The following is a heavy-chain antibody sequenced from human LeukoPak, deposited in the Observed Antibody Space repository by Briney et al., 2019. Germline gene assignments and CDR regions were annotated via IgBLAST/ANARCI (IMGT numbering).Heavy chain of an antibody. V-gene: IGHV3-53*01. CDR3: AKLGGFRTSTSCSTFDY. D-gene: IGHD2-2*01. CDR1: GFTVSNNY. CDR2: IYSGGTT. Sequence: PGGSLRLSCAASGFTVSNNYMTWVRQAPGRGLEWVSLIYSGGTTYYADSVKGRFTISRDNSKNTLYLQMNSLRAEDTVMYYCAKLGGFRTSTSCSTFDYWGQGILVTVSS. J-gene: IGHJ4*02.